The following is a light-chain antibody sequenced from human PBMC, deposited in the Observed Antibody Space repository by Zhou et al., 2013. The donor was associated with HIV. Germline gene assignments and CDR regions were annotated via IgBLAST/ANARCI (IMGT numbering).Light chain of an antibody. CDR3: QQSYSLFT. CDR1: QSISSY. Sequence: DIQMTQSPSSLSASVGDRVTITCRASQSISSYLNWYQQKPGKAPKLLIYAASSLQSGVPSRFSGSGSGTDFTLIISSLEPEDSATYYCQQSYSLFTFGPGTKVDIK. V-gene: IGKV1-39*01. J-gene: IGKJ3*01. CDR2: AAS.